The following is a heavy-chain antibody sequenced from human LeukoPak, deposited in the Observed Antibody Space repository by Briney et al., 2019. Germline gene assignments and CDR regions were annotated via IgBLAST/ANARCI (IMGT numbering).Heavy chain of an antibody. J-gene: IGHJ3*02. CDR2: IYYSGST. CDR1: GGSISSYY. Sequence: PSETLSLTCTVSGGSISSYYWSWIRQPPGKGLEWIGYIYYSGSTNYNPSLKSRVTISVDTSKNQFSLKLSSVTAADTAVYYCARSSGSLTFDIWGQGTMVTVSS. V-gene: IGHV4-59*01. D-gene: IGHD1-26*01. CDR3: ARSSGSLTFDI.